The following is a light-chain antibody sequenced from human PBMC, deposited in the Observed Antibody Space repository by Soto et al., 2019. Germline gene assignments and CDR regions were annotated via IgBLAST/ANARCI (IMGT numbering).Light chain of an antibody. Sequence: QSALTQPASVSGSPGQSITISCTGASSDVVYKYVSWYQQHPGKAPKLIIYEVSYRPSGVSIRFSGSKSGNTASLTISGLQAEDEADYYCSSYTSSSTVFGGGTKVTVL. J-gene: IGLJ3*02. V-gene: IGLV2-14*01. CDR2: EVS. CDR3: SSYTSSSTV. CDR1: SSDVVYKY.